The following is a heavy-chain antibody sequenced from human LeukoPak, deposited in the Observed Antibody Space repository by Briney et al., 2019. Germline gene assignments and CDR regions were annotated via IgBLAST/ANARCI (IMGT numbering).Heavy chain of an antibody. J-gene: IGHJ4*02. D-gene: IGHD3-16*02. Sequence: GGSLRLSCAASGFTFSSYAMSWVRQAPGKGLEWVSAISGSGGSTYYADSEKGRFTISRDNSKNTLYLQMNSLRAEDTAVYYCAKHDYVWGSYRPFDYWGQGTLVTVSS. CDR3: AKHDYVWGSYRPFDY. V-gene: IGHV3-23*01. CDR2: ISGSGGST. CDR1: GFTFSSYA.